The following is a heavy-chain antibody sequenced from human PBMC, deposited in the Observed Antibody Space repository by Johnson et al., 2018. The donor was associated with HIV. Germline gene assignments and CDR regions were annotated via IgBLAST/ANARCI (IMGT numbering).Heavy chain of an antibody. CDR1: GFTFSSYA. V-gene: IGHV3-30*04. J-gene: IGHJ3*02. CDR2: ISYDGSNK. D-gene: IGHD1-26*01. CDR3: AKNRGSPGIPAAFDI. Sequence: VQLVESGGGVVQPGRSLRLSCAASGFTFSSYAMHWVRQAPGKGLEWVAVISYDGSNKYYADSVKGRFTISRDNSKNTLYLQMTSLGLEDTAGYYCAKNRGSPGIPAAFDIWGQGTMVTVSS.